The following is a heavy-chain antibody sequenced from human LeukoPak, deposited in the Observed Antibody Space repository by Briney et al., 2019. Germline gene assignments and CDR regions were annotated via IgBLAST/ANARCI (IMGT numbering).Heavy chain of an antibody. D-gene: IGHD2-2*03. CDR1: GFTFSSYS. Sequence: GGSLRLSCAASGFTFSSYSMNWVHQAPGKGLEWVSSISSGSSYIYYADSVKGRFTISRDNAENSLYLQMNSLRAEDTAVYYCARAGVGFLFGMDVWGQGTTVTVSS. CDR2: ISSGSSYI. J-gene: IGHJ6*02. V-gene: IGHV3-21*01. CDR3: ARAGVGFLFGMDV.